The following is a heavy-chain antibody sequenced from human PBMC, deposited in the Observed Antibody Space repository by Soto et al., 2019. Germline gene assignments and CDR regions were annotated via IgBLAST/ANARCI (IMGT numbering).Heavy chain of an antibody. V-gene: IGHV3-33*01. CDR3: AREKGAGTVPYYHYGMDV. Sequence: PWGSLRLSCSASGFTFRTYGKHWFRKAPGKGLEWVAIIWYDGSNEFYADSVKGRFTISRDNSKNTLFLQMTSLRAEDTAVYHCAREKGAGTVPYYHYGMDVWGQGTAVTVSS. CDR2: IWYDGSNE. D-gene: IGHD3-10*01. CDR1: GFTFRTYG. J-gene: IGHJ6*02.